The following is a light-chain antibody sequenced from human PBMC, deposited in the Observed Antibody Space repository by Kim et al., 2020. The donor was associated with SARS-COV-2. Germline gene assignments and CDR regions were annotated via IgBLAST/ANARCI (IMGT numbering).Light chain of an antibody. CDR3: TSYTRSSTLAV. V-gene: IGLV2-14*03. J-gene: IGLJ1*01. Sequence: SITSSCTGSRSDMGGYNYVSWYQKHPGKAPKLLIYDVTSRPSGVSDRFSGSKSGNTASLAISGLQADDEADYYCTSYTRSSTLAVFGSGTKVTVL. CDR2: DVT. CDR1: RSDMGGYNY.